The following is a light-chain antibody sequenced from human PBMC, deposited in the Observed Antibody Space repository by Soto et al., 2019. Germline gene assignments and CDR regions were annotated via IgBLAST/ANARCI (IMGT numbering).Light chain of an antibody. CDR3: QQDNNWPRT. J-gene: IGKJ1*01. V-gene: IGKV3-15*01. CDR2: GAS. CDR1: QSVSSN. Sequence: EIVITQSPATLSVSTRERGTLSCRASQSVSSNLAWYQQKPGQAPRLLIYGASTRATGIPARFSGSGSATEFTLTISSLHSEDFAVYYCQQDNNWPRTFGQGTKVDI.